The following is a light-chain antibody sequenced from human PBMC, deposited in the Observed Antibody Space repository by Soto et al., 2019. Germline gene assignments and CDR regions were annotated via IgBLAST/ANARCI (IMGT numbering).Light chain of an antibody. CDR1: SSNIGAGYD. J-gene: IGLJ3*02. Sequence: QAVVTQPPSVSGAPGQRVTISCTGSSSNIGAGYDVHWYQQLPGTAPKLLIYGNSNRPSGVPDRFSGSKSGTSASLAITGLXXXXXXDYYCQSYDSSLSGSVFGGGTKLTV. CDR3: QSYDSSLSGSV. CDR2: GNS. V-gene: IGLV1-40*01.